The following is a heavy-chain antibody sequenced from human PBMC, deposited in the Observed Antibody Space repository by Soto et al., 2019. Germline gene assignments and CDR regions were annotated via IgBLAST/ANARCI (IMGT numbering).Heavy chain of an antibody. D-gene: IGHD5-12*01. J-gene: IGHJ3*02. CDR2: IYYSGST. V-gene: IGHV4-39*01. CDR1: GGSISSSSYY. CDR3: ARLWRWLQFFGAFDI. Sequence: PSETLPLTSTVSGGSISSSSYYWGWIRQPPGKGLEWIGSIYYSGSTYYNPSLKSRVTISVDTSKNQFSLKLSSVTAADTAVYYCARLWRWLQFFGAFDIWGQGTMVTVSS.